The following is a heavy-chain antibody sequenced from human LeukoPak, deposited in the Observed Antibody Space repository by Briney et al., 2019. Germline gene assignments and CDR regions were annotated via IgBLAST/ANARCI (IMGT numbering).Heavy chain of an antibody. CDR1: GYSISSGYY. V-gene: IGHV4-38-2*02. D-gene: IGHD3-10*01. CDR3: ARVSIWFGESPVDY. CDR2: IYHSGST. Sequence: SETLSLTCTVSGYSISSGYYWGWIRQPPGKGLEWIGSIYHSGSTYYNPSLKSRVTISVDTSKNQFSLKLSSVTAADTAVYYCARVSIWFGESPVDYWGQGTLVTVSS. J-gene: IGHJ4*02.